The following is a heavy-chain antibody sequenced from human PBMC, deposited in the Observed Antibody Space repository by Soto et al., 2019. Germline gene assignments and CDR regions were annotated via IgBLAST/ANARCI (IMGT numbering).Heavy chain of an antibody. D-gene: IGHD3-22*01. V-gene: IGHV3-21*06. J-gene: IGHJ4*02. CDR3: VREGSYDTSGKYIQAFCY. CDR2: ISSTRTYI. Sequence: GESLKISCATSGFNFKSYVMHWIRQAPGKVLEWVSSISSTRTYIHYADSVKGRFTISRDNAKNALYLEMNSLRDDDTAIYYCVREGSYDTSGKYIQAFCYWGQGXLVTVYS. CDR1: GFNFKSYV.